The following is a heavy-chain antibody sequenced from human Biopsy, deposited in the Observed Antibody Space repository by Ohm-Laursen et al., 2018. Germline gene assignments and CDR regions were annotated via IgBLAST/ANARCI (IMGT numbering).Heavy chain of an antibody. V-gene: IGHV3-30*03. CDR2: ISYDGSGE. CDR1: GFTFTDYA. CDR3: ARDGKRWDYSTYFSWHFDL. D-gene: IGHD4-11*01. J-gene: IGHJ2*01. Sequence: SLRLSCTASGFTFTDYAMHWVRQAPGKGLEWVAVISYDGSGEYYADSLQGRFIISRDSPKNTVDLQMNSLRAEDTAVYFCARDGKRWDYSTYFSWHFDLWGRGTLVTVSS.